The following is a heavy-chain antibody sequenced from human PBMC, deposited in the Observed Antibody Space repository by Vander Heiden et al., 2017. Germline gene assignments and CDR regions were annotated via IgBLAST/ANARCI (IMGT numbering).Heavy chain of an antibody. D-gene: IGHD3-10*01. CDR3: ARDGRVRGIIIRPYYYYGMDV. CDR2: TWYDGSRK. V-gene: IGHV3-33*01. J-gene: IGHJ6*02. CDR1: VFPLSNYG. Sequence: VQLVESGGGVVQPGRSLRLSCAASVFPLSNYGIHWVRQAPGKGLEWVAVTWYDGSRKYFADPVQDRFSISRDNSKVFLQMNSLRAEDTAVYYCARDGRVRGIIIRPYYYYGMDVWGQGTAVTVSS.